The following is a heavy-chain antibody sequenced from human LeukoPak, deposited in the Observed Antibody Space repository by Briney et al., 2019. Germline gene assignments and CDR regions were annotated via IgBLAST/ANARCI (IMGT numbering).Heavy chain of an antibody. J-gene: IGHJ4*02. CDR2: INPNTGGI. Sequence: ASVKVSCKASGYTFTGYHMHWVRQAPGQGLEWMGRINPNTGGIEYAQKFQGRVTMTRDTSISTAYMDLSRLRSDDTAVYYCARDYCSSTSCLFDYWGQGTLVTVSS. V-gene: IGHV1-2*06. CDR3: ARDYCSSTSCLFDY. CDR1: GYTFTGYH. D-gene: IGHD2-2*01.